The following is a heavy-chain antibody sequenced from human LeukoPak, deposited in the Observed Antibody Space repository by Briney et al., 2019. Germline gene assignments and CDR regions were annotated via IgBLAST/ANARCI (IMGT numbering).Heavy chain of an antibody. CDR1: GFTFSNYW. V-gene: IGHV3-74*01. J-gene: IGHJ4*02. Sequence: GGSLRLSCAASGFTFSNYWMHWVRQAPGKGLVWVSRINSDGRSTKYADSVKGRFSISRDNSKNSLSLEMNSLRTEDTAMYYCARESGKFDYWGQGTLVAVSS. CDR3: ARESGKFDY. CDR2: INSDGRST.